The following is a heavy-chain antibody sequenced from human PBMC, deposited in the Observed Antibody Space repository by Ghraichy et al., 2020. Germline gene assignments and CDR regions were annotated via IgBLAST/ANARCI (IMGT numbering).Heavy chain of an antibody. CDR3: TTGLLGYCSSTSCYYNDYYGMDV. Sequence: GGSLRLSCAASGFTFSNAWMSWVRQAPGKGLEWVGRIKSKTDGGTTDYAAPGKGRFTIARDDSKNTLYLQMNSLKTEDTAVYYCTTGLLGYCSSTSCYYNDYYGMDVWGQGTTVTVSS. V-gene: IGHV3-15*01. J-gene: IGHJ6*02. D-gene: IGHD2-2*01. CDR1: GFTFSNAW. CDR2: IKSKTDGGTT.